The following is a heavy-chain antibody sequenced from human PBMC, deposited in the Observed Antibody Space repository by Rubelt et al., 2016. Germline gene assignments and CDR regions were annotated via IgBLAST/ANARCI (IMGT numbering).Heavy chain of an antibody. V-gene: IGHV4-61*03. J-gene: IGHJ6*02. D-gene: IGHD3-22*01. CDR3: ARVSGYNYVMDV. Sequence: QVQLQESGPGLVKPSETLSLTCTVSGGSVSSGSYYWSWIRQPPGKGLEWIGYIYYSGSTNYNPSLKSRVTISVDTSKNHFSLKLRSGTAADTAVYYCARVSGYNYVMDVWGQGTTVTVSS. CDR1: GGSVSSGSYY. CDR2: IYYSGST.